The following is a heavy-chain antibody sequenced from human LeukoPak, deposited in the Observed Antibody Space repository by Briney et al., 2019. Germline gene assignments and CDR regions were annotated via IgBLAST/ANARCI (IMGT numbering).Heavy chain of an antibody. CDR2: TWFDGSHN. CDR3: AKTGVGGGSWFDY. J-gene: IGHJ4*02. Sequence: PGGSLRLSCAASGFTFNIYGMHWVRQAPGKGLEWVALTWFDGSHNYYADSVKGRFTISGDNAKNSLYLQMNSLRAEDTALYYCAKTGVGGGSWFDYWGQGTLVTVSS. V-gene: IGHV3-30*02. D-gene: IGHD2-8*01. CDR1: GFTFNIYG.